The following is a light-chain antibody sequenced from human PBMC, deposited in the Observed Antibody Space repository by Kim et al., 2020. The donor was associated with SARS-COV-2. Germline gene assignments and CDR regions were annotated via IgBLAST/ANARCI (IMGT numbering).Light chain of an antibody. CDR1: QSVNNN. J-gene: IGKJ2*01. CDR3: QQYSNWPYT. V-gene: IGKV3-15*01. Sequence: EIVMTQSPATLSVSPGERATLSCRASQSVNNNLAWYQQKLGQAPRLLIYGASTRATGIPARFSGSGSGTEFTLTISSLQSEDFAVYYCQQYSNWPYTFGQGTKLEI. CDR2: GAS.